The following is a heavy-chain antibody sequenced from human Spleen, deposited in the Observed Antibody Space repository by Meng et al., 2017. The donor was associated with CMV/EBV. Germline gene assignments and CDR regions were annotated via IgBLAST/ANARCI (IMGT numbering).Heavy chain of an antibody. J-gene: IGHJ5*02. CDR2: IYYSGST. Sequence: QVGLTESGPGPVKPSETLSLTCTVSGGSISSSSYYWGWIRQPPGKGLEWIGYIYYSGSTYYNPSLKSRVTISVDTSKNQFSLKLSSVTAADTAVYYCARVVRGVITVRFDPWGQGTLVTVSS. CDR1: GGSISSSSYY. CDR3: ARVVRGVITVRFDP. D-gene: IGHD3-10*01. V-gene: IGHV4-30-4*08.